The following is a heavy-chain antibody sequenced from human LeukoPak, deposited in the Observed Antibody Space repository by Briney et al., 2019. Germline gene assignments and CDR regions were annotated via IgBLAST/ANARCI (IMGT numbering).Heavy chain of an antibody. Sequence: SETLSLTCTVSGGSISSYYWSWLRQPPGKGLEWIGYIFYSGSTNYSPSLKSRVTISVDTSKTQSSLKLSSVTAADTAVYYCARSLNGHYYYYMDVWGQGTTVTVSS. J-gene: IGHJ6*03. CDR2: IFYSGST. D-gene: IGHD2-8*01. CDR1: GGSISSYY. CDR3: ARSLNGHYYYYMDV. V-gene: IGHV4-59*01.